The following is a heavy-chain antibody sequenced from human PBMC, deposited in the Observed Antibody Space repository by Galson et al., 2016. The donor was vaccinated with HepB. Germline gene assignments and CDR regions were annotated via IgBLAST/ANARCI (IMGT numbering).Heavy chain of an antibody. CDR1: GFTFTAYW. J-gene: IGHJ4*02. Sequence: SLRLSCAASGFTFTAYWMTWVRQAPGKGLEWVANINYDGSGKYYVDSAKGRFTISRDNAQNSVFLQMNSLRAEDTATYYCAIDPSHWVEDPFELWGQGALVTVSS. D-gene: IGHD1-7*01. CDR2: INYDGSGK. V-gene: IGHV3-7*03. CDR3: AIDPSHWVEDPFEL.